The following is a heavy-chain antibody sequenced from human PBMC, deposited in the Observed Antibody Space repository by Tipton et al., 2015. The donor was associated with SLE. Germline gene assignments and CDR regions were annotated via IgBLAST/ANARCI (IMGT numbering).Heavy chain of an antibody. CDR1: VGPISNYF. V-gene: IGHV4-59*01. Sequence: TLSLTCDVSVGPISNYFWAWIRQPPGKGLEWIGSVFYTGRSNYNPSLMSRITMSVDTSKNQISLRLRSVTAADTALYYCARARLQIGDPSGEAFEIWGQGTVVTVSS. J-gene: IGHJ3*02. D-gene: IGHD2-21*02. CDR3: ARARLQIGDPSGEAFEI. CDR2: VFYTGRS.